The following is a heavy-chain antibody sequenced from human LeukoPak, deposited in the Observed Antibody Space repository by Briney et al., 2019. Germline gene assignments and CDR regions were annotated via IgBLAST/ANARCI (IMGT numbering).Heavy chain of an antibody. V-gene: IGHV3-23*01. D-gene: IGHD2-2*01. CDR1: GFTFSSYA. Sequence: PGGSLRLSCAASGFTFSSYAMRWVRQAPGKGLEWVSAISGSGGSTYYADSVKGRFTISRDNSKNTLYLQMNSLRAEDTAVYYCAKVKGLVPVIDYWGQGTLVTVSS. J-gene: IGHJ4*02. CDR3: AKVKGLVPVIDY. CDR2: ISGSGGST.